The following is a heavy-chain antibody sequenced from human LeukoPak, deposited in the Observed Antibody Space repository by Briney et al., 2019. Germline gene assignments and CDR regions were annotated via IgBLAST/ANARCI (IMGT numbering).Heavy chain of an antibody. CDR2: IYTSGST. J-gene: IGHJ5*02. V-gene: IGHV4-61*02. D-gene: IGHD3-22*01. CDR1: GGSISSGGYY. CDR3: ARDGDYYDTHPRWFDP. Sequence: SQTLSLTCTVSGGSISSGGYYWSWIRQPAGKGLEWIGRIYTSGSTNYNPSLKSRVTISVDTSKNQFSLKLSSVTAADTAVYYCARDGDYYDTHPRWFDPWGQGTLVTVSS.